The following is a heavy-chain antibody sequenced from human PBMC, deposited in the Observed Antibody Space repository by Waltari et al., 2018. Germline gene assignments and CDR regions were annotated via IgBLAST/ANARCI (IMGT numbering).Heavy chain of an antibody. Sequence: QGQLQPSGPGLVKPSQTLPLTCAISGDRVSSNSAAWNWIRQAPSRGLEWLGRTYYRSKWYKDYAVSVKSRRTINPATSKNQFSLQLNSVTPADTAVYYCARGLVPAAPLGCVPFDNWGQGTMVTVSS. CDR3: ARGLVPAAPLGCVPFDN. D-gene: IGHD2-2*01. CDR1: GDRVSSNSAA. CDR2: TYYRSKWYK. V-gene: IGHV6-1*01. J-gene: IGHJ3*02.